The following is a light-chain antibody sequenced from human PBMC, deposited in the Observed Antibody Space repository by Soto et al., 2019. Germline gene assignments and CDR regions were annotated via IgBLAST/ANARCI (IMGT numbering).Light chain of an antibody. Sequence: EIVLTQSPCTLSLSPLYRATLSCMASQSVTSSYLAWYEQKPGQAPRLLIYGASIRATGIPDRFSGSGSETDFTLTISRLEPEDFAVYYCQQYGSLSWTFGQGTKVDI. V-gene: IGKV3-20*01. CDR3: QQYGSLSWT. CDR1: QSVTSSY. CDR2: GAS. J-gene: IGKJ1*01.